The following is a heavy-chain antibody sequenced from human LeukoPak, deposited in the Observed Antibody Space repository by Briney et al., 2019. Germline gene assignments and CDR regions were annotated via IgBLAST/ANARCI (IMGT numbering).Heavy chain of an antibody. V-gene: IGHV3-74*01. J-gene: IGHJ4*02. Sequence: PGGSLGLSCAASGFTFSTYWMDWVRQAPGKGLVWVSRINSDGSGTPYADSVKGRFTISRDNAKNTLYLQTSSLRAEDTAVYYCARVDARDYYGSGSYYNGFDYWGQGTLVTVSS. CDR2: INSDGSGT. CDR1: GFTFSTYW. CDR3: ARVDARDYYGSGSYYNGFDY. D-gene: IGHD3-10*01.